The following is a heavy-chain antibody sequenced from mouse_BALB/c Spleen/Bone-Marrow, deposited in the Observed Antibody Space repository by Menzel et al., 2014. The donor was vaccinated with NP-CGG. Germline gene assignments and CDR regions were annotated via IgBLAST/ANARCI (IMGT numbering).Heavy chain of an antibody. V-gene: IGHV7-3*02. J-gene: IGHJ3*01. CDR2: IRNKANGYTT. CDR3: ARDSSGYARFAY. CDR1: GCTFTDYY. Sequence: EVHLVESGGGLVQPGGSLRLSCATSGCTFTDYYMSWVRQPPGKALEWLGLIRNKANGYTTEYSASVKGRFTISRDNSQSILYLQMNTLRAEDSATYYCARDSSGYARFAYWGQGTLVTVSA. D-gene: IGHD3-1*01.